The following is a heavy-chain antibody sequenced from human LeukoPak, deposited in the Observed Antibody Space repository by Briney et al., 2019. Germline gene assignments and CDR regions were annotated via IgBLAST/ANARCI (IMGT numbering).Heavy chain of an antibody. CDR2: INPNSGGT. D-gene: IGHD2-2*02. CDR1: GYTFTGYY. CDR3: ARIPERVSNSDY. Sequence: ASVKVSCKASGYTFTGYYMHRVRQAPGQGLEWMGWINPNSGGTNYAQKFQGRVTMTRDTSISTAYMELSRLRSDDTAVYYCARIPERVSNSDYWGQGTLVTVSS. J-gene: IGHJ4*02. V-gene: IGHV1-2*02.